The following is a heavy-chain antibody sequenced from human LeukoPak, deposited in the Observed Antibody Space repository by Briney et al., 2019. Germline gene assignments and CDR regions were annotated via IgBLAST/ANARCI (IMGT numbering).Heavy chain of an antibody. V-gene: IGHV4-59*12. CDR1: GGSLSSYY. D-gene: IGHD3-3*01. J-gene: IGHJ4*02. Sequence: SETLSLTCTVSGGSLSSYYWTWIRQPPGKGLEWIGYIYYTGSTSYNPSLKSRVTISVQTSKNQFSLKLSSVTAADTAVYYCARDASGGSGIDYWGQGTLVTVSS. CDR3: ARDASGGSGIDY. CDR2: IYYTGST.